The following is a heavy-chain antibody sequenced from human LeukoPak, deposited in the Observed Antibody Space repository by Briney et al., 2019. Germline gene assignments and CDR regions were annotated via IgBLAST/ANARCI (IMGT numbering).Heavy chain of an antibody. J-gene: IGHJ3*02. CDR2: MNPNSGNT. Sequence: ASVTVSCKSSGYTFTSYDINWVRQATGQGLEWMGWMNPNSGNTGYAQKFQGRVTITRNTSISTAYMELSSLRSEDTAVYYCARGGRDSDAFDIWGERTMVTVSS. CDR1: GYTFTSYD. CDR3: ARGGRDSDAFDI. V-gene: IGHV1-8*03. D-gene: IGHD1-14*01.